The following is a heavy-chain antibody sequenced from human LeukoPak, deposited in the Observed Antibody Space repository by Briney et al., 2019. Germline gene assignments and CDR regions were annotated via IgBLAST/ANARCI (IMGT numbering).Heavy chain of an antibody. V-gene: IGHV3-33*01. CDR3: ARYGGSSVFDY. J-gene: IGHJ4*02. D-gene: IGHD4-23*01. CDR2: IWYDGSKK. CDR1: GFTFSRYG. Sequence: GGSLRLSCAASGFTFSRYGMHWVRQAPGKGLEWVAVIWYDGSKKYYADSVKGRFTISRDNSKNRLSLQMNGLRAEDTAVYKCARYGGSSVFDYWGQGTLVSVSS.